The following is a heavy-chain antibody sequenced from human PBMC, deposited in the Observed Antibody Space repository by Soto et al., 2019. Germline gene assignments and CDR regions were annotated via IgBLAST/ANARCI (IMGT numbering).Heavy chain of an antibody. CDR1: GASVSTDGYY. CDR2: ISYRGSS. J-gene: IGHJ6*02. CDR3: ARLSRLAPVAKTYYHRLDV. D-gene: IGHD5-12*01. Sequence: SETLSLTCIVSGASVSTDGYYWSWIRQPPGKALEWIGYISYRGSSGYNPSLRSRVTTSVDTSKNQFSLILSSVTAADTAVYFCARLSRLAPVAKTYYHRLDVWGQGTTVTVSS. V-gene: IGHV4-61*08.